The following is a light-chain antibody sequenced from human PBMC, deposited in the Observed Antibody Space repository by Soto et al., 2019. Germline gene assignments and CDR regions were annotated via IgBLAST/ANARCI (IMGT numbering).Light chain of an antibody. V-gene: IGLV1-40*01. J-gene: IGLJ3*02. CDR2: GNS. CDR1: SSNIGAGYD. CDR3: QSYDSSLSGWV. Sequence: QSVLTQPPSVSGAPGQRVTISCTASSSNIGAGYDVHWYQQLPGTVPKLLIYGNSNRPSGVPDRFSGSKSGTSASLAITWLQAEDEADYYCQSYDSSLSGWVFGGGPKLTVL.